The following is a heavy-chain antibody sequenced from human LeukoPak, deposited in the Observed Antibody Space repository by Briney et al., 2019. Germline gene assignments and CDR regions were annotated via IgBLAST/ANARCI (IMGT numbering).Heavy chain of an antibody. CDR1: GYTFTDYA. J-gene: IGHJ4*02. V-gene: IGHV1-3*04. Sequence: ASVKVSCKASGYTFTDYAIHWVRQAPGQRLEWMGWINTGNGNTKYSQKFQDRVTLTRDTSASTVYMELSSLRSEDTAVYYCAREYYYDETPDYWGQGTLDTVSS. CDR3: AREYYYDETPDY. CDR2: INTGNGNT. D-gene: IGHD3-22*01.